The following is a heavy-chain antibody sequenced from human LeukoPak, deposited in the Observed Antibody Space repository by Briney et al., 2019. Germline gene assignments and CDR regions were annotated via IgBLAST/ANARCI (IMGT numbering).Heavy chain of an antibody. CDR1: GFTFSNYD. V-gene: IGHV3-33*01. CDR3: ARDPGGVVYFDY. J-gene: IGHJ4*02. D-gene: IGHD2-8*01. CDR2: IWYDGSNK. Sequence: GGSLRLSCAVSGFTFSNYDMHWVRQAPGKGLEWVAVIWYDGSNKYFADSVKGRFTISRDNSKNTLYLQMNTLRAEDTAVYYCARDPGGVVYFDYWGQGTLVTVSS.